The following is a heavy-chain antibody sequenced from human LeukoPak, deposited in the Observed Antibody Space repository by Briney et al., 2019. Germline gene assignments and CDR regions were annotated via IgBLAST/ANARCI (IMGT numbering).Heavy chain of an antibody. CDR2: ISAYNGNT. V-gene: IGHV1-18*01. CDR3: ARGLHLLPPYEFDY. D-gene: IGHD2-2*01. Sequence: ASVKVSCKASGYTFSTYGISWVQQAPGQGLEWMGWISAYNGNTNYAQKLQGRVTMTTDTSTSTAYMELRSLRSDDTAVYYCARGLHLLPPYEFDYWGQGTLVTVSS. CDR1: GYTFSTYG. J-gene: IGHJ4*02.